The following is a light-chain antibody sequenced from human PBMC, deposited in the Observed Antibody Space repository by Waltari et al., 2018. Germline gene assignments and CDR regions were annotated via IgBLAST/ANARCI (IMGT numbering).Light chain of an antibody. Sequence: QSVLTQPPSVSGTPGQTVTISCFGTSSNIGGHPVNWYQRLPGTAPKLLTYTNNHRSSGVPDRFSGSRSGTSASLAISGLQSEDESDYYCATWDDTLNGPVFGGGTQLTVL. J-gene: IGLJ3*02. CDR3: ATWDDTLNGPV. CDR1: SSNIGGHP. CDR2: TNN. V-gene: IGLV1-44*01.